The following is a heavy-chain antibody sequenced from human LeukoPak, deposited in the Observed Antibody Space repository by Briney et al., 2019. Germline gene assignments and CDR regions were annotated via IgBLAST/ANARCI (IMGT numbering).Heavy chain of an antibody. CDR1: RDSLSSKSAA. V-gene: IGHV6-1*01. CDR3: GLLRTASSFDF. J-gene: IGHJ4*02. Sequence: SQTLSLTRVISRDSLSSKSAAWHWIRQSPSRCLEWLGRTYYRSKWYHEYPVSVKSRLTLNPDTSKTQLSLQLNSVTPEDTAIYSCGLLRTASSFDFWGQGTLVSVSS. D-gene: IGHD1-1*01. CDR2: TYYRSKWYH.